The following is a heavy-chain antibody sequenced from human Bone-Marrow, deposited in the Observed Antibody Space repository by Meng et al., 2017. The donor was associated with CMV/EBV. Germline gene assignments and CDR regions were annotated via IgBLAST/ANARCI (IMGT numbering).Heavy chain of an antibody. CDR2: IIPIFGTA. D-gene: IGHD3-3*01. V-gene: IGHV1-69*05. J-gene: IGHJ6*02. CDR3: ARVIRFLEEMGPYGMDV. CDR1: GGTFSSYA. Sequence: SVKVSCKASGGTFSSYAISWVRQAPGQGLEWMGGIIPIFGTANYAQKFQGRVTITTDESTSTAYMELSSLRSEDTAVYYCARVIRFLEEMGPYGMDVWGQGTTVTVSS.